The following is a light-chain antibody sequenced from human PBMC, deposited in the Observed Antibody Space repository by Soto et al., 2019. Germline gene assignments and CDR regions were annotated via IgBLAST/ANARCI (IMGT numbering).Light chain of an antibody. CDR1: QGINNY. V-gene: IGKV1-9*01. J-gene: IGKJ4*01. CDR2: AAS. Sequence: DIQLTQSPSFLSASVGDRVTITCRASQGINNYLAWYQQRPGTAPKLLIYAASTLQSGIPSRFRGSGSGTDFTLTISSLQPEDFATYYCQQFSRYPLTFGGGTKVEIK. CDR3: QQFSRYPLT.